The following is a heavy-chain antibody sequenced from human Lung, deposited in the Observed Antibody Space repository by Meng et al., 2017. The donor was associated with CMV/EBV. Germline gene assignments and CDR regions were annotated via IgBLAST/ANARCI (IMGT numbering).Heavy chain of an antibody. CDR3: ARENYGMDV. Sequence: SCAASVFTFSRYWMHWVRQAPGKGLVWVSRINSDGSSTSYADSVKGRFTISRDNAKNTLYLQMNSLRAEDTAVYYCARENYGMDVWGQGTTVTVSS. J-gene: IGHJ6*02. CDR2: INSDGSST. CDR1: VFTFSRYW. V-gene: IGHV3-74*01.